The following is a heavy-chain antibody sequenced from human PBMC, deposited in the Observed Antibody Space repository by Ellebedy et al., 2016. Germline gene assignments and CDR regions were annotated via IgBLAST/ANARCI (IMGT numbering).Heavy chain of an antibody. CDR1: GGTFSSYA. D-gene: IGHD1-26*01. CDR2: IIPIFGTA. CDR3: ARDPAYSGRYPGSFDY. V-gene: IGHV1-69*13. J-gene: IGHJ4*02. Sequence: SVKVSXXASGGTFSSYAISWVRQAPGQGLEWMGGIIPIFGTANYAQKFQGRVTITADESTSTAYMELSSLRSEDTAVYYCARDPAYSGRYPGSFDYWGQGTLVTVSS.